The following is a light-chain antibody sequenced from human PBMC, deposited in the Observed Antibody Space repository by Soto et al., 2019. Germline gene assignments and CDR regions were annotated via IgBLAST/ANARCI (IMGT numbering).Light chain of an antibody. CDR3: SSYAGTKKYII. CDR2: EVT. CDR1: SSDVGAYNF. V-gene: IGLV2-8*01. Sequence: QSALTQPPSASGSPGQSVTISCTGTSSDVGAYNFVSWYQQHPGKAPKLMISEVTKRPSGVPDRFSGSKSGNTASLTVSGLQAEDEADYYCSSYAGTKKYIIFGGGTKLTVL. J-gene: IGLJ2*01.